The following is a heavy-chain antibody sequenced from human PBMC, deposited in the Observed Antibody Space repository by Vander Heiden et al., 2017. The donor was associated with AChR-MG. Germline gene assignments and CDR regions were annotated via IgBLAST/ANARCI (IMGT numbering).Heavy chain of an antibody. CDR3: AKAPDIVVVPAAMSDWFDP. CDR2: ISGSGGST. CDR1: GFPFSRYA. V-gene: IGHV3-23*01. D-gene: IGHD2-2*01. Sequence: EVQLLESGGGLVQPGGSLRLSCAASGFPFSRYAMSWVRQAPGKGLEWVSAISGSGGSTYYADSVKGRFTISRDNSKNTLYLQMNSLRAEDTAVYYCAKAPDIVVVPAAMSDWFDPWGQGTLVTVSS. J-gene: IGHJ5*02.